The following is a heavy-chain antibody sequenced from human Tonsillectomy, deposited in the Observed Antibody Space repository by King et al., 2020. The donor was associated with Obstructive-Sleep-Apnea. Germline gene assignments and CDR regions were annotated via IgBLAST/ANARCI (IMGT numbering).Heavy chain of an antibody. CDR1: GGSISSYY. V-gene: IGHV4-59*01. CDR3: ARGGGSPPFDY. CDR2: IYYSGSP. J-gene: IGHJ4*02. Sequence: VQLQESGPGLVKPSETLSLTCTVSGGSISSYYWSWIRQPPGKGLEWIGYIYYSGSPNYNPSLKSRVTISVDTSKNQFSLRLSPVTAADTAVFYCARGGGSPPFDYWGQGTLVTVSS. D-gene: IGHD1-26*01.